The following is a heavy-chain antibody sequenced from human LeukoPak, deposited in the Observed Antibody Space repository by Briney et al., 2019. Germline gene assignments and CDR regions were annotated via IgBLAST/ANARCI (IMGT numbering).Heavy chain of an antibody. J-gene: IGHJ6*02. Sequence: SETLSLTCTVSGGSISSSSYYWGWIRQPPGKGLEWIGSIYYSGSTYYHPSLKSQVTISVDTSKNQFSLKLSSVTAADTAVYYCARQTTVTTLYYYYGMAVWGQGTTVTVSS. V-gene: IGHV4-39*01. CDR1: GGSISSSSYY. CDR2: IYYSGST. CDR3: ARQTTVTTLYYYYGMAV. D-gene: IGHD4-17*01.